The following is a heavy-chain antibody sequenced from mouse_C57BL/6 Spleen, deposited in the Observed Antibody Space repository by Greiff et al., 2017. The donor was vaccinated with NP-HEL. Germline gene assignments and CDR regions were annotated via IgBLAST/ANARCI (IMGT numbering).Heavy chain of an antibody. CDR2: ISSGSSTI. D-gene: IGHD2-3*01. CDR1: GFTFSDYG. CDR3: ARWLLRDAMDY. V-gene: IGHV5-17*01. J-gene: IGHJ4*01. Sequence: EVMLVESGGGLVKPGGSLKLSCAASGFTFSDYGMHWVRQAPEKGLEWVAYISSGSSTIYYADTVKGRFTISRDNAKNTLFLQMTSLRSEDTAMYYCARWLLRDAMDYWGQGTSVTVSS.